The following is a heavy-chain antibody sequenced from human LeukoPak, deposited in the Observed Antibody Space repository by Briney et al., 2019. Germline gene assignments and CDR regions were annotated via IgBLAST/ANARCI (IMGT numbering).Heavy chain of an antibody. CDR3: VRLRSLWYFDL. J-gene: IGHJ2*01. CDR2: IYHSGTT. CDR1: GHPISIGYY. V-gene: IGHV4-38-2*01. Sequence: SETLSLTCAVSGHPISIGYYWGWIRQPPGKGLDWIGRIYHSGTTYYNPSLKSRITIAVDTSKNQFSLRLNSVTAAHPAVYYCVRLRSLWYFDLWGRGTLVTVSS. D-gene: IGHD6-13*01.